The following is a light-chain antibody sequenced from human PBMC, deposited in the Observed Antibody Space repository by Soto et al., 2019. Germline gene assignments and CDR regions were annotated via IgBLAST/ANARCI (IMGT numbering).Light chain of an antibody. V-gene: IGKV2D-29*01. CDR2: EAS. J-gene: IGKJ5*01. Sequence: DIVMTQSPLSLSVTPGQPASISCKSSQSLLHSDGRTFLCWYLQKPGQPPQVLIYEASDRFSGVPDRFSGSGSGTDFTLKISRVEAEDAGVYYCMQSMEIPITFGQGTRLEI. CDR1: QSLLHSDGRTF. CDR3: MQSMEIPIT.